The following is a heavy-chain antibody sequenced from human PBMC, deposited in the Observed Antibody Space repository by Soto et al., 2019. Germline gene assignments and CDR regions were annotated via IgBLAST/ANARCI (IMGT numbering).Heavy chain of an antibody. V-gene: IGHV4-59*12. D-gene: IGHD6-13*01. CDR1: GGSISSYY. CDR3: AREARSIAAAGTRATTFDY. Sequence: SETLSLTCTVSGGSISSYYWSWIRQPPGKGLEWIGYIYYSGSTYYNPSLKSRVTISVDTSKNQFSLKLSSVTAADTAVYYCAREARSIAAAGTRATTFDYWGQGTLVTVSS. CDR2: IYYSGST. J-gene: IGHJ4*02.